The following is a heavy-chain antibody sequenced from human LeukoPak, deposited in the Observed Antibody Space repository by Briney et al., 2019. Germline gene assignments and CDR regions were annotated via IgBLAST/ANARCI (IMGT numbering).Heavy chain of an antibody. Sequence: SETLSLTCAVSGGCISSGGYSWSWIRQPPGKGLEWIGYIYHSGSTYYNPSLKSRVTISVDRSKNQFSLKLSSVTAADTAVYYCARGGYSGYKNWGQGTLVTVSS. CDR3: ARGGYSGYKN. CDR1: GGCISSGGYS. CDR2: IYHSGST. V-gene: IGHV4-30-2*01. J-gene: IGHJ4*02. D-gene: IGHD5-12*01.